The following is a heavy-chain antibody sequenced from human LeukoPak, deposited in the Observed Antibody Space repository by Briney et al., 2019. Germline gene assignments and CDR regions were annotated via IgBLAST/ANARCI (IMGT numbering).Heavy chain of an antibody. CDR2: IYTSGST. Sequence: SETLSLTCTVSGGSISSYYWSWIRQPAGKGLEWIGRIYTSGSTNYNPSLKSRVTMSVDTSKNQFSLKLSSVTAADTAVYYCARGGYTYYYDSSGYIPFDYWGQGTLVTVSS. J-gene: IGHJ4*02. CDR3: ARGGYTYYYDSSGYIPFDY. V-gene: IGHV4-4*07. CDR1: GGSISSYY. D-gene: IGHD3-22*01.